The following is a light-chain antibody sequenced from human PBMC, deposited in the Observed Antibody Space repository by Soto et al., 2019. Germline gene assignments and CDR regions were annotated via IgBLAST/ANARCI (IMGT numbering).Light chain of an antibody. Sequence: QSALTQPASVSGSPGQSITISCTGTSSDVGSYNLVSWYQQHPGKAPKLMIYEGSKRPSGVSIRFSGSKSGNTASLTISGLQAEDEADYYCCSYASSNTWVFGGGTKVTVL. J-gene: IGLJ3*02. V-gene: IGLV2-23*01. CDR3: CSYASSNTWV. CDR1: SSDVGSYNL. CDR2: EGS.